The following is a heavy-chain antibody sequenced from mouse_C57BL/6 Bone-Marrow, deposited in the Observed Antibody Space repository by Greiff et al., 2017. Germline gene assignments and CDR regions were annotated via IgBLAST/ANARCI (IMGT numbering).Heavy chain of an antibody. V-gene: IGHV3-1*01. Sequence: VKLMESGPGMVKPSQSLSLTCTVTGYSITSGYDWHWIRHFPGNKLEWMGYISYSGSTNYNPSLKSRISITHDTSKNHFFLKLNSVTTEDTATYYCARGLYYDYDGAYWGQGTLVTVSA. CDR3: ARGLYYDYDGAY. D-gene: IGHD2-4*01. CDR2: ISYSGST. J-gene: IGHJ3*01. CDR1: GYSITSGYD.